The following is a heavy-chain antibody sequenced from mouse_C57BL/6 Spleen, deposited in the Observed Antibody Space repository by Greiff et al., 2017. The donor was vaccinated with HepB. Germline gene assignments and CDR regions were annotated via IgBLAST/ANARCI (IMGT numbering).Heavy chain of an antibody. Sequence: QVQLQQPGAELVRPGTSVKLSCKASGYAFSSSWMNWVKQRPGKGLEWIGRIYPGDGDTNYNGKFKGKATLTADKSSSTAYMQLSSLTSEDSAVYFCARSPITTVVATDAMDYWGQGTSVTVSS. CDR1: GYAFSSSW. CDR3: ARSPITTVVATDAMDY. V-gene: IGHV1-82*01. J-gene: IGHJ4*01. CDR2: IYPGDGDT. D-gene: IGHD1-1*01.